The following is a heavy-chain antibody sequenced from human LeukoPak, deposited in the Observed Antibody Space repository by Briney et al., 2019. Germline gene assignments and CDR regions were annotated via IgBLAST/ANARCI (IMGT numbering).Heavy chain of an antibody. Sequence: SETLSLTCTVSGGSISSSSAYWGWIRQPPGKGLEWIGSIYYSKNTYYNPSLKSRVTISADTSKNQFSLRLSSVTAADTAVYYCARQMNTVTADYWGQGTLVTVSS. D-gene: IGHD4-17*01. CDR2: IYYSKNT. J-gene: IGHJ4*02. V-gene: IGHV4-39*01. CDR3: ARQMNTVTADY. CDR1: GGSISSSSAY.